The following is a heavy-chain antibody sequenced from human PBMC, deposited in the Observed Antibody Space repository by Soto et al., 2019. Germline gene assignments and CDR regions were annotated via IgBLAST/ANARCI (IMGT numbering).Heavy chain of an antibody. CDR1: GFTFSDYS. CDR3: AKGGRQWLVTSDFNY. Sequence: VQRVESGGGVVQPGRSLRLSCAASGFTFSDYSMHLVRQAPCKGLEWLAVVSHDGRNTHYADSVKGRFTISRDSSKNTVSLEMTSPRAEDTAVYYCAKGGRQWLVTSDFNYWGQGALVTLSS. D-gene: IGHD6-19*01. V-gene: IGHV3-30*18. J-gene: IGHJ4*02. CDR2: VSHDGRNT.